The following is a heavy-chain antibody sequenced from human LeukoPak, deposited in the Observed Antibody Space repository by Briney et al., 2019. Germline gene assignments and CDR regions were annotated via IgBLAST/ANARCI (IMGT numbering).Heavy chain of an antibody. CDR2: ISSSGSTI. Sequence: XGSLRLSCAASGFTFSSYEMNWVRQAPGKGLEWVSYISSSGSTIYYADSVKGRFTISRDNAKNSLYLQMNSLRAEDTSVYHCARVSSSGVYFFDYWGQGALITVSS. CDR3: ARVSSSGVYFFDY. J-gene: IGHJ4*02. D-gene: IGHD6-6*01. V-gene: IGHV3-48*03. CDR1: GFTFSSYE.